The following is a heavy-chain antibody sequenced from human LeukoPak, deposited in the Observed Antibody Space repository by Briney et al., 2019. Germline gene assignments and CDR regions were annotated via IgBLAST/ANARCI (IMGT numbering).Heavy chain of an antibody. CDR3: ARERSSGSDY. J-gene: IGHJ4*02. CDR2: IYYSGST. CDR1: GGSISSGGYY. D-gene: IGHD6-19*01. Sequence: SSETLSLTCTVSGGSISSGGYYWSWIRQHPGKGLEWIGYIYYSGSTYYNPSLKSRVTISVDTSKNQFSLKLSSVTAADTAVYYCARERSSGSDYWGQGTLVTVSS. V-gene: IGHV4-31*03.